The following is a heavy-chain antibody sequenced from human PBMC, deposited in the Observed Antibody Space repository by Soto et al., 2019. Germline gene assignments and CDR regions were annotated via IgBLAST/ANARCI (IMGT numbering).Heavy chain of an antibody. J-gene: IGHJ4*02. CDR2: VFWDNDR. V-gene: IGHV2-5*02. Sequence: SGPTLVNPTQTLTLTCTFSGFSLSTNRVGVGWICQPPGKALEWLALVFWDNDRRYTPSLRNRLTITKDTSDGEVVLTMTNMDPVDTATYFCAHTFYDLTNNFDYWGPGIKVTVSS. CDR1: GFSLSTNRVG. D-gene: IGHD3-3*01. CDR3: AHTFYDLTNNFDY.